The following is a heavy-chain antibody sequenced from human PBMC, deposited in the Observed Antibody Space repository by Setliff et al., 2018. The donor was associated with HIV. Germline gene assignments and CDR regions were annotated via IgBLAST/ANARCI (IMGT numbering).Heavy chain of an antibody. CDR2: IDYSGST. CDR1: GGSVNSATYY. CDR3: ARGESTTWDLAEYFQH. D-gene: IGHD2-2*01. V-gene: IGHV4-31*03. J-gene: IGHJ1*01. Sequence: LSLTCTVSGGSVNSATYYWSWIRQHPGKGLEWIGYIDYSGSTYYNPSLKSRVTISVDTSKNQFSLKLGFVTAADTAVYYCARGESTTWDLAEYFQHWGHGTLVTVSS.